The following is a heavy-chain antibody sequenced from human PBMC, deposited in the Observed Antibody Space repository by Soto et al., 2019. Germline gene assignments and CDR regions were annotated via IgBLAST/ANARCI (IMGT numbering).Heavy chain of an antibody. Sequence: PVESLKISCSGSGYSFTSYWIGWVRQMPWKGLEWMGIIYPGDSDTRYSPSFQGQVTISADKSISTAYLQWSSLKASDTAMYYCARQKDSSSWRYYYGMDVWGQGTTVTVSS. CDR2: IYPGDSDT. CDR3: ARQKDSSSWRYYYGMDV. D-gene: IGHD6-13*01. V-gene: IGHV5-51*01. J-gene: IGHJ6*02. CDR1: GYSFTSYW.